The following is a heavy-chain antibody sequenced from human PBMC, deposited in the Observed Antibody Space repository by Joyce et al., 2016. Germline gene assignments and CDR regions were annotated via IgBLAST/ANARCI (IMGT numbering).Heavy chain of an antibody. CDR2: ISPYNGNT. CDR1: GYTFTSYG. D-gene: IGHD2-15*01. V-gene: IGHV1-18*01. J-gene: IGHJ3*01. Sequence: SGPEVKKPGASVRVSCKASGYTFTSYGINWVRQAPGQGLEWMGWISPYNGNTKSSQNLQGRVTMTTDTSTSTAYMELRSLRSDDTALYYCARCSGGTCFLFDLWGQGTMVTVSS. CDR3: ARCSGGTCFLFDL.